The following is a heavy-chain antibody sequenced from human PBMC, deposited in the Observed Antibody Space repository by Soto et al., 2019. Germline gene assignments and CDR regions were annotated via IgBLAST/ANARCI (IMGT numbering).Heavy chain of an antibody. CDR3: ARHHDS. Sequence: QVQLQESGPGLVKPSETLSLTCTVSGGSISSYYWSWIRQPPGKGLEWIGYIYYSGSTNNTPSLKSRVSISVDTSKNQFSLKLISVTAADTAVYYCARHHDSWGQGTLVTVSS. CDR2: IYYSGST. J-gene: IGHJ4*02. V-gene: IGHV4-59*08. CDR1: GGSISSYY.